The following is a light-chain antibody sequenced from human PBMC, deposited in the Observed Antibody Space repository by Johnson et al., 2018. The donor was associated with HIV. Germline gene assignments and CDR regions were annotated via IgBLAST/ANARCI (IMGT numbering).Light chain of an antibody. Sequence: QSVLTQPPSVSAAPGQKVTISCSGSSSNIGKNYVSWYQQLPGTAPKVLIYENNKRPSGIPDRFSGSKSGTSATLGITGLQTGDEADYYCGTWDSSLSAFYVFGTGTKVTVL. V-gene: IGLV1-51*02. CDR3: GTWDSSLSAFYV. CDR2: ENN. J-gene: IGLJ1*01. CDR1: SSNIGKNY.